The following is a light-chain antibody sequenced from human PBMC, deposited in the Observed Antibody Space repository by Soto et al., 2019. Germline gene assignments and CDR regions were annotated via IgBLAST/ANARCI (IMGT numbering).Light chain of an antibody. Sequence: QPVLTQSPSASASLGASVKLTCTLSSGHSNYAIAWHQQQPEKGPRYLMKVNSGGSHLKRDGIPDRFSGSSSGAERYLFISSLQSEDEADYYCQTWGTGSAIVVFGGGTQLTVL. CDR3: QTWGTGSAIVV. CDR2: VNSGGSH. CDR1: SGHSNYA. J-gene: IGLJ7*01. V-gene: IGLV4-69*01.